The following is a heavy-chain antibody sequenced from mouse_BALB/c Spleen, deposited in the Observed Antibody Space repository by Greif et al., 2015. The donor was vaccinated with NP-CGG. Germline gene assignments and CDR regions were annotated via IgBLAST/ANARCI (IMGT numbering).Heavy chain of an antibody. J-gene: IGHJ3*01. CDR2: ITPSNGGT. D-gene: IGHD2-3*01. CDR1: GYTFTSYY. Sequence: QVQLKESGAELVKPGASVKFSCKASGYTFTSYYMYWVKQRPGQGLEWIGEITPSNGGTNFNEKFKSKATLTVDKSSSTAYMQLSSLTSEDSAVYYCTRSGYYFWFAYWGQGTLVTVSA. V-gene: IGHV1S81*02. CDR3: TRSGYYFWFAY.